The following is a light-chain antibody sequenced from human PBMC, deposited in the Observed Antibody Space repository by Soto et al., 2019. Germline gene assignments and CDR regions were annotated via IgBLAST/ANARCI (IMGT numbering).Light chain of an antibody. CDR3: QSYDISLSVSVI. J-gene: IGLJ2*01. CDR2: GNS. CDR1: SSNNGAGYD. Sequence: QSVLTQPPSVSGAPGQRVTISCTGSSSNNGAGYDVQWYQQLPGAAPKLLIFGNSNRPSGVPDRFSGSRSGTSASLAITGLQAEDEADYFCQSYDISLSVSVIFGGGTKLTVL. V-gene: IGLV1-40*01.